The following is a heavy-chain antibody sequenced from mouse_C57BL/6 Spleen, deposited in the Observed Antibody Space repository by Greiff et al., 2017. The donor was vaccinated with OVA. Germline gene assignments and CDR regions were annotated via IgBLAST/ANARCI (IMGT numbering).Heavy chain of an antibody. CDR1: GYTFTSYW. J-gene: IGHJ2*01. Sequence: QVQLQQPGAELVKPGASVKLSCKASGYTFTSYWMQWVKQRPGQGLEWIGEIDPSDSYTNYNQKFKGKATLTVDTSSSTAYMQLSSLPSEDSAVYYCARRRGIYYDYDYYFDYWGQGTTLTVSS. D-gene: IGHD2-4*01. V-gene: IGHV1-50*01. CDR3: ARRRGIYYDYDYYFDY. CDR2: IDPSDSYT.